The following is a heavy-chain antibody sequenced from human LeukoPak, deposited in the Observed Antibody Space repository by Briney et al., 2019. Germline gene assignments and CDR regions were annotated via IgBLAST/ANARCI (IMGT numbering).Heavy chain of an antibody. CDR1: GFTFSSYW. CDR3: ARDRIGYQLLPFDP. J-gene: IGHJ5*02. Sequence: PGGSLRLSCAASGFTFSSYWMSWVRQAPGKGLEWVANIKQDGSEKYYVDSVKGRFTISRDNAKNSLYLQMNSLRAEDTAVYYCARDRIGYQLLPFDPWGQGTLVTVSS. V-gene: IGHV3-7*01. D-gene: IGHD2-2*01. CDR2: IKQDGSEK.